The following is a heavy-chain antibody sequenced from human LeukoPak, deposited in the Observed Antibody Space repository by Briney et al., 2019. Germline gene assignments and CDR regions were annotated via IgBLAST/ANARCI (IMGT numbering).Heavy chain of an antibody. CDR2: IWYDGSKK. J-gene: IGHJ4*02. CDR1: GFTFSRTG. CDR3: AREGYYGSGSPPSLYFDY. D-gene: IGHD3-10*01. V-gene: IGHV3-33*01. Sequence: GGSLRLSCAASGFTFSRTGMHWVRQAPGKGLEWVAVIWYDGSKKYYVDSVKGRFTISRDNSRSTLYLQMNSLRPEDTAIYYCAREGYYGSGSPPSLYFDYWGQGTLVTVSS.